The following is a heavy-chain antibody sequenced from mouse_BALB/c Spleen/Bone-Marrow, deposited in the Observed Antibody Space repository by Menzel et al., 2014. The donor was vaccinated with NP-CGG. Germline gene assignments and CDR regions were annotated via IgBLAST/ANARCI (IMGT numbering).Heavy chain of an antibody. CDR1: GFTFSSFG. CDR2: ISSGSSLI. D-gene: IGHD4-1*01. CDR3: TRGGNWEDFDY. Sequence: EVMLVESGGGLVQPGGSRKLSCAASGFTFSSFGMHWVRQAPEKGLEWVAYISSGSSLIFYADTVKGRFTISRDNPKNTLFLQMTSLRSEDTAMYYCTRGGNWEDFDYWGQGTTLTVSS. V-gene: IGHV5-17*02. J-gene: IGHJ2*01.